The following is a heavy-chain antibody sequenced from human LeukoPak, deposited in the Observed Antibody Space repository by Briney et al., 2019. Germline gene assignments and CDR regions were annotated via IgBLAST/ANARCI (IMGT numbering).Heavy chain of an antibody. Sequence: ASVKVSCKASGYTFTSYGISWVRQAPGQGLEWMGWINPNSGGTNYAQKFQGRVTMTRDTSISIAYMDLTRLRFDDTAVYYCAKRSGYSYGYPESYYFDYWGQGTLVTVSS. CDR2: INPNSGGT. V-gene: IGHV1-2*02. J-gene: IGHJ4*02. CDR3: AKRSGYSYGYPESYYFDY. D-gene: IGHD5-18*01. CDR1: GYTFTSYG.